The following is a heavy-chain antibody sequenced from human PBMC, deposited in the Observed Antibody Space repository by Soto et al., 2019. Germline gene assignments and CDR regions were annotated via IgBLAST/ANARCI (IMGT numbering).Heavy chain of an antibody. J-gene: IGHJ3*02. Sequence: QVQLVQSGAEVKKPGSSVKVSCKASGGTFSSYTISWVRQAPGQGLEWMGWIIPILGIANYAQKFQGRVTITADKSTSTAYMELSSLRSEDTAVYYCARVVWESGSYYEFAFDIWGQGTMVTVSS. CDR2: IIPILGIA. D-gene: IGHD1-26*01. CDR1: GGTFSSYT. CDR3: ARVVWESGSYYEFAFDI. V-gene: IGHV1-69*02.